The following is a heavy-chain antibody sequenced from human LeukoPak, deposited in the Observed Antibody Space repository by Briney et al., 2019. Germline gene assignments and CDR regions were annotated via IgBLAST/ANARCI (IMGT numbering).Heavy chain of an antibody. J-gene: IGHJ4*02. D-gene: IGHD2-2*01. CDR1: GGXFSGYY. CDR2: INHSGST. V-gene: IGHV4-34*01. CDR3: ASEIPNLRYCSSTSCDY. Sequence: PSETLSLTCAVYGGXFSGYYCSWIRQPPGKGLEWIGEINHSGSTNYNPSLKSRVTISVDTSENQFSLKLSSVTAEDTAVYYCASEIPNLRYCSSTSCDYWGQGTLVTVSS.